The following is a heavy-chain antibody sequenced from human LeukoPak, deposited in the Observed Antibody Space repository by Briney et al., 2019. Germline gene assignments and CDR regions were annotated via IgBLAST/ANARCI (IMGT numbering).Heavy chain of an antibody. CDR1: GFTFSSYA. V-gene: IGHV3-23*01. CDR3: AKVIRITIFGVVIGEFDY. J-gene: IGHJ4*02. CDR2: ISGSGGST. Sequence: GGSLRLSCAASGFTFSSYAMSWVRQAPGKGLEWVSAISGSGGSTYYADSVKGRFTISRDNSKDTLYLQMNSLRAEDTAVYYCAKVIRITIFGVVIGEFDYWGQGTLVTVSS. D-gene: IGHD3-3*01.